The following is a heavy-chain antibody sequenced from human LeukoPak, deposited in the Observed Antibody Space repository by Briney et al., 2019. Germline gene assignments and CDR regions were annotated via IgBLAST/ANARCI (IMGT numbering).Heavy chain of an antibody. CDR1: GYTFTSYG. J-gene: IGHJ4*02. Sequence: ASVKVSCKASGYTFTSYGISWVRQAPGQGLEWMGWISAYNGNTNYAQKLQGRVTMTTDTSTSTAYMELRSLRSDDTAVYYCARDNNDILTGYYGTPAPGYWGQGTLVTVSS. V-gene: IGHV1-18*01. CDR3: ARDNNDILTGYYGTPAPGY. CDR2: ISAYNGNT. D-gene: IGHD3-9*01.